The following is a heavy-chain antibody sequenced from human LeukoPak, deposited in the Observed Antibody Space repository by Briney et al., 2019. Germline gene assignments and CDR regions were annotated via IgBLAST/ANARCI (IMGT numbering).Heavy chain of an antibody. CDR2: INDNGHS. D-gene: IGHD3-16*01. Sequence: SETLSLNCTVSGGSIRNYYWSWIGQPPGKGLEWIAYINDNGHSGYNPSLESRVTISVDTSKNHFSLRLRSVTAADTAVYFCARGSADYVRGSLSVYWGQGILVTVSS. V-gene: IGHV4-59*12. CDR1: GGSIRNYY. J-gene: IGHJ4*02. CDR3: ARGSADYVRGSLSVY.